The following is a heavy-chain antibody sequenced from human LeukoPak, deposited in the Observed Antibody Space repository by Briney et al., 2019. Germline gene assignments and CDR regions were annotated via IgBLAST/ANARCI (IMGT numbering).Heavy chain of an antibody. Sequence: PGGSLRPSCAASGFTFSSYSMNWVRQAPGKGLEWISSISSSSSYIYYADSVKGRFTISRDNAKNSLYLQMNSLRAEDTAVYYCARDLYYDSSGYAFDIWGQGTMVTVSS. CDR1: GFTFSSYS. J-gene: IGHJ3*02. D-gene: IGHD3-22*01. CDR3: ARDLYYDSSGYAFDI. CDR2: ISSSSSYI. V-gene: IGHV3-21*01.